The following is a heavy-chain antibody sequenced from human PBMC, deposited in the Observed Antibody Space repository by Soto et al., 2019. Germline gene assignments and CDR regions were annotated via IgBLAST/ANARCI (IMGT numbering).Heavy chain of an antibody. CDR1: GFTFSSYW. Sequence: GGSLRLSCATSGFTFSSYWMSWVRQTPGKGLEWVANIKEDGSEQYYVDSVKGRFTISRDNAKNSLYLQMNSLRDEDTAVYYCARDTVRGGDFDYWGQGTLVTVSP. CDR3: ARDTVRGGDFDY. D-gene: IGHD2-21*01. CDR2: IKEDGSEQ. J-gene: IGHJ4*02. V-gene: IGHV3-7*01.